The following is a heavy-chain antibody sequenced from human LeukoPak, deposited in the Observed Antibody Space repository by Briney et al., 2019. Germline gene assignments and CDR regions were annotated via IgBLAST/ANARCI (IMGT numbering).Heavy chain of an antibody. CDR2: IKQDGREK. CDR1: GFTFGNYW. J-gene: IGHJ4*02. Sequence: PGGSLRLSCAASGFTFGNYWMSWVRQAPGKGLEWVANIKQDGREKYYVDSVKGRFAISRDNAENSLYLQMNSLRAEDTAVYYCARGNYDILTGFTYFDSWGQGTLVTVSS. CDR3: ARGNYDILTGFTYFDS. V-gene: IGHV3-7*04. D-gene: IGHD3-9*01.